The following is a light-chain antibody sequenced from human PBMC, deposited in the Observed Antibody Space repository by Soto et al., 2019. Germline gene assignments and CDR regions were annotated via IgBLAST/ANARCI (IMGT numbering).Light chain of an antibody. V-gene: IGKV1-39*01. CDR2: AAS. CDR1: QSISSD. CDR3: QQIYSIPIT. Sequence: DIQMTQSPFSLSASVADRVTITCRTSQSISSDLNWYQQKAGKAPKLLIYAASSLQSGVPSRFSGSGSGTHLTLTISSLQPEDFATYYCQQIYSIPITFGQGTRLEIK. J-gene: IGKJ5*01.